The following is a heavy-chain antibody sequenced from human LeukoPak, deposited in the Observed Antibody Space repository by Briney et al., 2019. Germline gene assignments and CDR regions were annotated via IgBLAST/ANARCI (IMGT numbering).Heavy chain of an antibody. CDR2: ISASGGST. Sequence: GGSLRLSCAASGFTFSSYDMSWVRQAPGKGLEWVSSISASGGSTYYADSVKGRFAISRDNSKNTLYLQMNSLRAEDTAVYYCARTDWHPYYYYGMDVWGQGTTVTVSS. CDR1: GFTFSSYD. D-gene: IGHD3/OR15-3a*01. V-gene: IGHV3-23*01. J-gene: IGHJ6*02. CDR3: ARTDWHPYYYYGMDV.